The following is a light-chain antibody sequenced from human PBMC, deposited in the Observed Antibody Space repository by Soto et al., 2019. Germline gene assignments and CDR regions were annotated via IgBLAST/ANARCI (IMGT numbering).Light chain of an antibody. V-gene: IGLV1-40*01. CDR2: VNN. CDR3: QSYDRNLSVV. CDR1: SSNIGAGYD. Sequence: QSVLTQPPAVSGAPGQRVTISCTGSSSNIGAGYDVHWYQQLPGTAPKLLIYVNNNRPSGVPDRFSGSKSGTSASLAITGLQAEDEADYYCQSYDRNLSVVFGGGTKRPVL. J-gene: IGLJ2*01.